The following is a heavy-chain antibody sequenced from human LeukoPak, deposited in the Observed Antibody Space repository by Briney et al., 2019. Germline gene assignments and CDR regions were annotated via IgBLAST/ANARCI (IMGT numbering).Heavy chain of an antibody. CDR1: GGSISSYY. V-gene: IGHV4-59*01. Sequence: SETLSLTCTVSGGSISSYYWSWIRQPPGKGLEWIGYIYYSGSTNYNPSLKSRVTISVDTSKNQFSLKLSSVTAADTAVYYCARLPHYYGMDVWGKGTTVTVSS. CDR2: IYYSGST. CDR3: ARLPHYYGMDV. J-gene: IGHJ6*04.